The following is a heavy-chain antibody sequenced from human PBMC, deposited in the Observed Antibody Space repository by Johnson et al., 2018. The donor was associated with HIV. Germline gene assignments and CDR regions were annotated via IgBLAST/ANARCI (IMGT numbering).Heavy chain of an antibody. CDR1: AFTFSNYA. CDR2: ISYDGSSK. J-gene: IGHJ3*01. V-gene: IGHV3-30-3*01. D-gene: IGHD6-19*01. Sequence: QMLLVESGGGVVQPGRSLRLACAASAFTFSNYAMHWVRQAPGKGLEWVAVISYDGSSKYYAEALKGRLSISRDNSMNTLYLQMNSLRAEDTAVYYCATFGYTSGWIVTDDAFDVWGHGTLVTVSS. CDR3: ATFGYTSGWIVTDDAFDV.